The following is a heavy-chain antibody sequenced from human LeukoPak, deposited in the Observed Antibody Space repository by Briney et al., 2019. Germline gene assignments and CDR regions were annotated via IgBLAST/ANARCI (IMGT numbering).Heavy chain of an antibody. V-gene: IGHV1-18*01. J-gene: IGHJ5*02. CDR1: GYTFNSHG. CDR2: ISVYNGNT. D-gene: IGHD2-15*01. CDR3: ARAGYCSGGSCLNWFDA. Sequence: ASVKVSCKASGYTFNSHGISWVRQAPGQGLEWMGGISVYNGNTNYAQKLQGIVTMTTDTSTSIAYMELRSLRSDDTAVYYCARAGYCSGGSCLNWFDAWGQGTLVTVSS.